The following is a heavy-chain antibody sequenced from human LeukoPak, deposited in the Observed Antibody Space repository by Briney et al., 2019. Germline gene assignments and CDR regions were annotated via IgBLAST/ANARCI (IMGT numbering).Heavy chain of an antibody. D-gene: IGHD1-26*01. V-gene: IGHV3-74*01. CDR3: AKGSLGAFDI. CDR2: ISSDGSTT. Sequence: GGSLRLSCAASGFSFSNYWMYWVRQAPGKGLVWVSRISSDGSTTNYADSVKGRLTIFRDNAKNTLYLQMNSLTTEDTAMYYCAKGSLGAFDIWGQGTMVTVSS. CDR1: GFSFSNYW. J-gene: IGHJ3*02.